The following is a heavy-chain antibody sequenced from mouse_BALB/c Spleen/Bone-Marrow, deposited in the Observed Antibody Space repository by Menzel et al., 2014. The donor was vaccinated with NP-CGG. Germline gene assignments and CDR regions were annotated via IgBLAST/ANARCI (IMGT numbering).Heavy chain of an antibody. CDR3: ARMDYYGH. D-gene: IGHD1-2*01. CDR2: IDPSYGGT. V-gene: IGHV1-39*01. J-gene: IGHJ3*01. CDR1: GYSFTGYN. Sequence: EVKLMESGPELEKPGASVKISCKASGYSFTGYNMNWVKQSNGKSLEWIGNIDPSYGGTSYNQKFKGKATLTVDKSSSTAYMQLKSLTSEDSAVYYWARMDYYGHWGQGTLVTVSS.